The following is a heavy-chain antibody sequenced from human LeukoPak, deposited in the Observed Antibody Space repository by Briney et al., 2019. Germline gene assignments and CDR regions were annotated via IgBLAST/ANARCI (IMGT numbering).Heavy chain of an antibody. J-gene: IGHJ3*02. Sequence: SETLSLTCTVSGGSISNYYWSWIRQPPGKGLEWIGYIYYSGSTNYNPSLKSRVTISVDTSKNQFSLKLSSVTAADTAVYYCARGANYYGDIDAFDIWGQGTMVTVSS. D-gene: IGHD3-10*01. CDR3: ARGANYYGDIDAFDI. CDR2: IYYSGST. CDR1: GGSISNYY. V-gene: IGHV4-59*01.